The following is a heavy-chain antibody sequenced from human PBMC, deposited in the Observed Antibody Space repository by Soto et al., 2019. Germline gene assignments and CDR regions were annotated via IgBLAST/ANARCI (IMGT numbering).Heavy chain of an antibody. CDR3: ARVDVLGRSWLRVFDY. Sequence: PSETLSLTCTVSGGSISSYYWSWIRQPPGKGLEWIGYIYYSGSTNYNPSLKSRVTISVDTSKNQFSLKLSSVTAADTAVYYCARVDVLGRSWLRVFDYWGQGTLVTVSS. D-gene: IGHD6-13*01. J-gene: IGHJ4*02. V-gene: IGHV4-59*01. CDR1: GGSISSYY. CDR2: IYYSGST.